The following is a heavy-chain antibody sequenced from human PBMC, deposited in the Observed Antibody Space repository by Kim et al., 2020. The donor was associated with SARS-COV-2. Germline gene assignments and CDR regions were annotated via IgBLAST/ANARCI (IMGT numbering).Heavy chain of an antibody. Sequence: ADSVKGRFTISRDNSKNTLYLKMNSLRAEDTAVYYCAKTYNWNDGGAFDIWGQGTMVTVSS. J-gene: IGHJ3*02. V-gene: IGHV3-23*01. CDR3: AKTYNWNDGGAFDI. D-gene: IGHD1-1*01.